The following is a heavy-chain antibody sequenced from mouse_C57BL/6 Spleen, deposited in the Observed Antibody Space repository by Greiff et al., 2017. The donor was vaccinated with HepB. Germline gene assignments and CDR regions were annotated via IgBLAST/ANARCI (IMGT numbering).Heavy chain of an antibody. CDR2: IWRGGST. V-gene: IGHV2-5*01. J-gene: IGHJ3*01. Sequence: QVQLKESGPGLVQPSQSLSITCTVSGFSLTSYGVHWVRQSPGKGLEWLGVIWRGGSTDYNAAFMSRLSITKDNSKSQVFFKMNSLQADDTAIYYCAKNRGNGYEGFAYWGQGTLVTVSA. CDR3: AKNRGNGYEGFAY. D-gene: IGHD2-2*01. CDR1: GFSLTSYG.